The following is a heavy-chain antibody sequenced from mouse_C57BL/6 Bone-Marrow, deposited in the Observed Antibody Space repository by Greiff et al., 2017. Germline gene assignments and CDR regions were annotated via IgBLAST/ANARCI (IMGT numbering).Heavy chain of an antibody. CDR2: ISNGGGST. J-gene: IGHJ2*01. CDR1: GFTFSSYT. D-gene: IGHD1-2*01. Sequence: EVKVVESGGGLVQPGGSLKLSCAASGFTFSSYTMSWVRQTPEKRLEWVAYISNGGGSTYYPDTVKGRFTISRDNAKNTLYLQMSSLKSEDTAMYYCARQRGTATYYFDYWGQGTTLTVSS. V-gene: IGHV5-12-2*01. CDR3: ARQRGTATYYFDY.